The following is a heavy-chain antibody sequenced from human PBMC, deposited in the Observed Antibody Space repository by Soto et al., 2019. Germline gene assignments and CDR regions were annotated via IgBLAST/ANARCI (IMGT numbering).Heavy chain of an antibody. V-gene: IGHV4-4*02. CDR3: ARDSASSGVFT. J-gene: IGHJ3*01. CDR1: GGSISSSNW. CDR2: ISRSGTT. D-gene: IGHD6-19*01. Sequence: QVQLQESGPGLVKPSGTLSLTCAVTGGSISSSNWWTWGRQPPGEGLEWVGEISRSGTTNDKPSLKSRVSISVYKSRNEFSLNLGSVTGADTAMYYCARDSASSGVFTWGQGTMVTVSS.